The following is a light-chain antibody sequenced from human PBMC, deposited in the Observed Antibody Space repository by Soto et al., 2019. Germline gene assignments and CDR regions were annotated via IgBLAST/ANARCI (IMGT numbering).Light chain of an antibody. Sequence: QSALTQPPSASGSPGQSVTISCIGTSSDVGAYNYVSWYQQHPGKAPKLIIYEVSKRPSGVPDRFSGSKSGNTASLTVSGLQAEDEADYYCSSYAGNNNVVFGGGTQLTVL. J-gene: IGLJ2*01. CDR1: SSDVGAYNY. CDR2: EVS. CDR3: SSYAGNNNVV. V-gene: IGLV2-8*01.